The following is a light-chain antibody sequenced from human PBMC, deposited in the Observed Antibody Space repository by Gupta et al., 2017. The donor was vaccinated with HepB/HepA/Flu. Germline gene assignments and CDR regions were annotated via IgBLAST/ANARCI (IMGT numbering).Light chain of an antibody. CDR2: WAS. Sequence: DTVMTQSPDSLAVSLGERATIHCKSSQSVSFSSNNRNYVAWYQQKPGQPPKLLIYWASTRESGIPDRFSGRVSGTDFTLTISSLQAEDVAVYYCQQEDSNPGSFGQGTKLEIK. CDR1: QSVSFSSNNRNY. V-gene: IGKV4-1*01. J-gene: IGKJ2*04. CDR3: QQEDSNPGS.